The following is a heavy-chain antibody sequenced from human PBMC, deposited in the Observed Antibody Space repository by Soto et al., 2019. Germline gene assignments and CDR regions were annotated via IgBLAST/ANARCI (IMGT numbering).Heavy chain of an antibody. J-gene: IGHJ3*02. CDR3: AVTTKWGDAFDI. CDR2: IKQDGSEK. V-gene: IGHV3-7*01. Sequence: ESLRLSCAASGFTFSSYWMSWVRQAPGKGLEWVANIKQDGSEKYYVDSVKGRFTISRDNAKNSLYLQMNSLRAEDTAVYYCAVTTKWGDAFDIWGQGTMVTVSS. D-gene: IGHD4-17*01. CDR1: GFTFSSYW.